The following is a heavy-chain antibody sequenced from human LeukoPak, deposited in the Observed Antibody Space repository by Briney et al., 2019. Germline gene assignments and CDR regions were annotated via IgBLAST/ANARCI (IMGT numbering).Heavy chain of an antibody. CDR3: ARRGGWFGEPPPGWFDP. D-gene: IGHD3-10*01. CDR2: IYYSGST. V-gene: IGHV4-39*01. Sequence: SETLSLTCTVSGGSISSSSYYWGWIRQPPGKGLEWTGSIYYSGSTYYNPSLKSRVTISVDTSKNQFSLKLSSVTAADTAVYYCARRGGWFGEPPPGWFDPWGQGTLVTVSS. J-gene: IGHJ5*02. CDR1: GGSISSSSYY.